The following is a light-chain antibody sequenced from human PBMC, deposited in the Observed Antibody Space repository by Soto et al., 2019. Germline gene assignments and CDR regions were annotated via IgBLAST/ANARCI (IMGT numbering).Light chain of an antibody. V-gene: IGLV2-11*01. CDR1: SSDVDDYNY. CDR3: SSYTSSSTPNWV. CDR2: DVS. Sequence: QSVLTQPRSVSGSPGQSVTISCTGTSSDVDDYNYVSWFQQHPGKAPKLMIYDVSERPSGVPDRFSGSKSGNTASLTISGLQAEDEADYYCSSYTSSSTPNWVFGGGTKLTVL. J-gene: IGLJ3*02.